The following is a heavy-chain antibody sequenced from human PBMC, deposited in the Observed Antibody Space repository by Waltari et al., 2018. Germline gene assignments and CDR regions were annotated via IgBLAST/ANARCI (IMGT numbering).Heavy chain of an antibody. D-gene: IGHD3-22*01. CDR3: ARSATYYYDSSGYFPGDY. J-gene: IGHJ4*02. CDR1: GGTFSSYA. CDR2: TIPIFGTA. V-gene: IGHV1-69*05. Sequence: QVQLVQSGAEVKKPGSSVKVSCKASGGTFSSYAISWVRQAPGQGLEWMGGTIPIFGTANYAQKFQGRVTITTDESTSTAYMELSSLRSEDTAVYYCARSATYYYDSSGYFPGDYWGQGTLVTVSS.